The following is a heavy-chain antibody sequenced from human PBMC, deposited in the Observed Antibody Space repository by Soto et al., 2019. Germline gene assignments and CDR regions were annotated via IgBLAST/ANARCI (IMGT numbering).Heavy chain of an antibody. V-gene: IGHV4-30-4*01. Sequence: QVQLQESGPGLVKPSQTLSLTCTVSGGSISSGDYYWSWIRQPPGKGLEWIGYIYYSGSTYYHPSLKSRVTISVATSRNQFSLKLSSVTAADTAVYYCARGVETYLYYYGMDVWGQGTTVTVSS. CDR2: IYYSGST. CDR1: GGSISSGDYY. CDR3: ARGVETYLYYYGMDV. D-gene: IGHD2-21*02. J-gene: IGHJ6*02.